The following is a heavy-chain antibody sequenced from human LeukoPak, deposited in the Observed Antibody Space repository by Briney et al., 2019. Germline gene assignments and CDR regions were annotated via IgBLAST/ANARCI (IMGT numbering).Heavy chain of an antibody. CDR3: ARRALLLLWFGAMDV. J-gene: IGHJ6*03. V-gene: IGHV4-34*01. CDR1: GGSFSGYY. CDR2: INHSGST. Sequence: SETLSLTCAVYGGSFSGYYWSWIRQPPGKGLEWIGEINHSGSTNYNPSLKSRVAISVDTSKNQFSLKLSSVTAADTAVYYCARRALLLLWFGAMDVWGKGTTVTISS. D-gene: IGHD3-10*01.